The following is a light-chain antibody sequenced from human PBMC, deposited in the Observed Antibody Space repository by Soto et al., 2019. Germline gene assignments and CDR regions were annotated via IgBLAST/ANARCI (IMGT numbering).Light chain of an antibody. CDR1: SSDIGGYNF. CDR3: SSFTATGTYVT. V-gene: IGLV2-14*01. CDR2: EVS. Sequence: QYVLTQPASVSGAPGQSITISCIGTSSDIGGYNFVSWYQQHPGQAPKLMIFEVSNRPSGVSNRFSASKSCNTASLTISGLQADDAADYSCSSFTATGTYVTFGGGTKLTVL. J-gene: IGLJ2*01.